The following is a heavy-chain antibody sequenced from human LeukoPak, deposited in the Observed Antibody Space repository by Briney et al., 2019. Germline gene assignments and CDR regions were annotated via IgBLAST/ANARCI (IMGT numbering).Heavy chain of an antibody. CDR2: IIPIFGTA. J-gene: IGHJ4*02. V-gene: IGHV1-69*13. Sequence: GASVKVSCKASGYTFTGYYMHWVRQAPGEGLEWMGWIIPIFGTANYAQKFQGRVTITADESTSTAYMELSSLRSEDTAVYYCASPGPNRSHYTTGFDYWGQGTLVTVSS. CDR3: ASPGPNRSHYTTGFDY. CDR1: GYTFTGYY. D-gene: IGHD2-2*02.